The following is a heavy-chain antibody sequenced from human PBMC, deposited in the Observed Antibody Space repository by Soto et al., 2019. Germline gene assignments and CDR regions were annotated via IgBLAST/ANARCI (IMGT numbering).Heavy chain of an antibody. CDR2: ISSSSSYI. Sequence: GGSLRLSSTASVFTFSSYSMNWVRQAPGKGLEWVSLISSSSSYIYYADSVKGRFTISRDNAKNSLYLQMNSLRAEDTAVYYCARDGDLVVVATTPQYYFDYWGQGTLVTVSS. CDR1: VFTFSSYS. J-gene: IGHJ4*02. V-gene: IGHV3-21*01. CDR3: ARDGDLVVVATTPQYYFDY. D-gene: IGHD2-15*01.